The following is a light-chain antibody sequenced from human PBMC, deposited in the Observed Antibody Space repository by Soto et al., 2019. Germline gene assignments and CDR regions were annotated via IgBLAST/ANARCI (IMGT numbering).Light chain of an antibody. V-gene: IGLV2-8*01. CDR1: SGDVGGYDY. J-gene: IGLJ1*01. CDR2: EVT. Sequence: QSVLTQPPSASGSPGQSVTISCTGTSGDVGGYDYVSWYQQHPGKAPKLMIYEVTKRPLGVPDRFSGSKSGNTASLTVSGLQAEDEDDYYCSSYAGSDHPYVFGTGTKVTVL. CDR3: SSYAGSDHPYV.